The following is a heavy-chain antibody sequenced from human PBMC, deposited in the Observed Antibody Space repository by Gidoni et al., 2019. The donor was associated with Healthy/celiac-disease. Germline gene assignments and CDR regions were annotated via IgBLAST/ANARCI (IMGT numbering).Heavy chain of an antibody. D-gene: IGHD4-17*01. J-gene: IGHJ5*02. Sequence: QVQLVQSGAEVKKPGASGKVSCKASGYTFTSYDSNWVRQATGQGLEWMGWMNPNSGNTGYAQKCQGRVTMTRNTSISTAYMELSSLRSEDTAVYYCARRTVSSYNWFDPWGQGTLVTVSS. V-gene: IGHV1-8*01. CDR1: GYTFTSYD. CDR2: MNPNSGNT. CDR3: ARRTVSSYNWFDP.